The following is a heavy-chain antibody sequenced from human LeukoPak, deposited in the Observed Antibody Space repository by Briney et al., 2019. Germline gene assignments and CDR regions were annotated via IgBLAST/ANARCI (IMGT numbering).Heavy chain of an antibody. J-gene: IGHJ6*03. Sequence: PSETLSLTCTVSGGSISSSSYYWGWIRQPPGKGLEWIGSIYYSGSTYYNPSLKSRVTISVDTSKNQFSLKLSSVTAADTAVYYCARPSYYDFWSGHYYMDVWGKGTTVTVSS. CDR3: ARPSYYDFWSGHYYMDV. D-gene: IGHD3-3*01. CDR1: GGSISSSSYY. V-gene: IGHV4-39*01. CDR2: IYYSGST.